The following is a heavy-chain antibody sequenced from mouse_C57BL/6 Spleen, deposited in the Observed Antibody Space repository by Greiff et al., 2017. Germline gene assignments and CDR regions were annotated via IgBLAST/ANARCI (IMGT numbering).Heavy chain of an antibody. CDR3: ARNPITTVVEGDD. V-gene: IGHV8-8*01. CDR2: VWWDDDK. Sequence: QVTLKESGPGILQPSQTLSLTCSFSGFSLSTFGMGVGRIRPPSGKGLEWLANVWWDDDKYYNTALKRRLTISKDTSKNQVFLKIANVDTADTATYYCARNPITTVVEGDDWGKGTSVTVSS. D-gene: IGHD1-1*01. J-gene: IGHJ4*01. CDR1: GFSLSTFGMG.